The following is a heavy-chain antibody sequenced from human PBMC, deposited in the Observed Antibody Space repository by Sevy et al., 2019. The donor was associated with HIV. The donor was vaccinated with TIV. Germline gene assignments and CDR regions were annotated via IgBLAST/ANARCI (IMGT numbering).Heavy chain of an antibody. Sequence: GESLKISCKGSGYSFTSYWIGWVRQMPGKGLEWMGIIYPGDSDTRYSPSFQGQVTISADKSISTANLQWSSLKASDTAMYYCARQYCSGGSCYGDYLNFDYWGQGTLVTVSS. J-gene: IGHJ4*02. CDR1: GYSFTSYW. CDR3: ARQYCSGGSCYGDYLNFDY. CDR2: IYPGDSDT. V-gene: IGHV5-51*01. D-gene: IGHD2-15*01.